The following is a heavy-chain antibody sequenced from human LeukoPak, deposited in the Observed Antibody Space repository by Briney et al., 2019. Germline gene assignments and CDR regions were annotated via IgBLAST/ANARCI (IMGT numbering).Heavy chain of an antibody. V-gene: IGHV3-23*01. Sequence: GGSLRLSCAASGFTFSTYAMSWVRQAPGKGLEWVSGISGSGGSTFYADSVKGRFTISRDNSKNTPYLQMNSLRAEDTAVYYCARSMDGIAAAGDVWGKGTTVTVSS. CDR1: GFTFSTYA. CDR3: ARSMDGIAAAGDV. J-gene: IGHJ6*04. D-gene: IGHD6-13*01. CDR2: ISGSGGST.